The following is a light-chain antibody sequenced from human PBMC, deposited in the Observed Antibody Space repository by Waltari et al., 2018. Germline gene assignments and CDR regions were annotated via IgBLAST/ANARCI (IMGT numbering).Light chain of an antibody. CDR3: CSYAGTYTFFV. V-gene: IGLV2-11*01. CDR1: SSDVGGYNA. J-gene: IGLJ1*01. Sequence: VTISCTGSSSDVGGYNAVSWYQQFPGKGPKVLIYDVSKRLSGVPDRFSGSKSGNTASLTISGLQAEDEAAYYCCSYAGTYTFFVFGSGTEVTVL. CDR2: DVS.